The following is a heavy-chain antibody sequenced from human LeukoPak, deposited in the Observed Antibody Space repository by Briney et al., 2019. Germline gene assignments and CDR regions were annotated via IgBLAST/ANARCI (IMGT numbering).Heavy chain of an antibody. CDR2: MYYSGST. V-gene: IGHV4-39*01. CDR1: GGSISSSIYY. CDR3: VRPIRGRDNNWFDP. Sequence: SETLSLTCTVSGGSISSSIYYWGWIRQPPGKGLEWIGSMYYSGSTYYNPSLKSRVTISVDTSANEVSLKLSSVTAADTAVYYCVRPIRGRDNNWFDPWGQGTLVTVSS. D-gene: IGHD3-3*02. J-gene: IGHJ5*02.